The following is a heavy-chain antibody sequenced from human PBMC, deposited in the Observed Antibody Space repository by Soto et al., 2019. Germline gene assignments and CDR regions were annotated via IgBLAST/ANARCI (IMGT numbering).Heavy chain of an antibody. J-gene: IGHJ2*01. CDR2: ISAFNGNT. D-gene: IGHD4-17*01. CDR3: ATSLDYGDYVEGYFDL. Sequence: QVQLVQSGAEVKKPGASVKVSCKASGYTFPNYGISWVRQAPGQGLEWMGWISAFNGNTNYAQKFQGRVTMTTDTATSTAYMELRSLRSDDTAVYYCATSLDYGDYVEGYFDLWGRGTLVTVSS. V-gene: IGHV1-18*01. CDR1: GYTFPNYG.